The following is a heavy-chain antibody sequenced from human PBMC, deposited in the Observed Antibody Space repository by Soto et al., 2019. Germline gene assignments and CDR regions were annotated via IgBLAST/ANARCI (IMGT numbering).Heavy chain of an antibody. CDR3: ARGQVRGVFDY. J-gene: IGHJ4*02. Sequence: ASVKVSCKASGYTFTSFYMHWVRQAPGQGLEWMGIINPSGGSTSYAQKFQGRVTMTRDTSTSTVYMELSSLRSEDTAVYCCARGQVRGVFDYWGQGTLVTVSS. CDR2: INPSGGST. D-gene: IGHD3-10*01. CDR1: GYTFTSFY. V-gene: IGHV1-46*01.